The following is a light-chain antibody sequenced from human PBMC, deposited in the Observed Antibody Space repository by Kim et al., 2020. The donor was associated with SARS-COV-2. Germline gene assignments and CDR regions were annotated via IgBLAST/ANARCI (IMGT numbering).Light chain of an antibody. V-gene: IGKV3-20*01. J-gene: IGKJ3*01. CDR1: QSVSSSY. CDR3: QQYGSSPGT. CDR2: GAS. Sequence: EIVLTQSPGTLSLSPGERATLSCRASQSVSSSYFAWYQQKPGQAPKLLIYGASSRATGIPDRFSGSGSGTDFTLTISRLEPEDFAVYYCQQYGSSPGTFGPETKVDIK.